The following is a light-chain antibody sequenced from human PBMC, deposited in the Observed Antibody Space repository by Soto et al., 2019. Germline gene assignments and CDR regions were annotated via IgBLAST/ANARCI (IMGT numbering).Light chain of an antibody. CDR1: QSVSSSY. Sequence: EIVLTQSPGTLSLSPGERATLSCGASQSVSSSYLGWYQQKVGQAPRLLIHGASSRATGIPDRFSGSGSGTDFTLTISRLEPEDFAVYYCQQYGSSSLTFGGGTKVEIK. V-gene: IGKV3-20*01. J-gene: IGKJ4*01. CDR3: QQYGSSSLT. CDR2: GAS.